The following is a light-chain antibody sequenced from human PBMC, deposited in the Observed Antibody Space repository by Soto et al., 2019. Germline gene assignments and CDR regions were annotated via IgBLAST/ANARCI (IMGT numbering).Light chain of an antibody. CDR1: SSDVGIYNY. CDR3: SSYTGSTNYV. CDR2: QVT. J-gene: IGLJ1*01. Sequence: QSVLTQPASVSASPGQSITISCTGTSSDVGIYNYVSWYQQHPGKAPKLMIYQVTNRPSGVSNRFSGSKSGNTASLTISGLQAEDEADYYCSSYTGSTNYVFGTGTKVTVL. V-gene: IGLV2-14*01.